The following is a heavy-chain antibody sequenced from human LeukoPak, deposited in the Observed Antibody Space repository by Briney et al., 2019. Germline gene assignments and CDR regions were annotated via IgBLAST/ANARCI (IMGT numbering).Heavy chain of an antibody. V-gene: IGHV3-9*01. CDR3: AKVGDPSGWYYFDY. CDR2: ISWNSGSI. CDR1: GFTFDDYA. J-gene: IGHJ4*02. D-gene: IGHD6-19*01. Sequence: HPGRSLRLSCAASGFTFDDYAMHWVRQAPGKGLEWVSGISWNSGSIGYADSVKGRFTISRDNAKNSLYLQMNSLRAEDTALYYCAKVGDPSGWYYFDYWGQGTLVTVSS.